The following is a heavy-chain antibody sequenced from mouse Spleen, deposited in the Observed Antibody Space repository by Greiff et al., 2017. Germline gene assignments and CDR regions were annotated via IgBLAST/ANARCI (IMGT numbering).Heavy chain of an antibody. CDR3: ARSTMVTTRGFAY. V-gene: IGHV1-64*01. CDR2: IHPNSGST. J-gene: IGHJ3*01. Sequence: QVQLQQPGAELVKPGASVKLSCKASGYTFTSYWMHWVKQRPGQGLEWIGMIHPNSGSTNYNEKFKSKATLTVDKSSSTAYMQLSSLTSEDSAVYYCARSTMVTTRGFAYWGQGTLVTVSA. D-gene: IGHD2-2*01. CDR1: GYTFTSYW.